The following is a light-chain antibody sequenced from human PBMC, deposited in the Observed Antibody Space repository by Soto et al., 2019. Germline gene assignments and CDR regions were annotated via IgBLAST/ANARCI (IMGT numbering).Light chain of an antibody. V-gene: IGKV1-5*01. Sequence: IQMMQSPSTLSASVGDRVTITCRASQTINSFLAWYQQTPGKAPKLLIYDASSLQSGVPSRFSGGGSGTEVTLTISSLQPDDFATFHCQQYYRYPWTFGQGTKVEIK. J-gene: IGKJ1*01. CDR2: DAS. CDR3: QQYYRYPWT. CDR1: QTINSF.